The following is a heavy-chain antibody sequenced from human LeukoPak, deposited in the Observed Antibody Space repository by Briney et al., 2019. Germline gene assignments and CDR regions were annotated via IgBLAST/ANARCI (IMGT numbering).Heavy chain of an antibody. CDR1: GGSISSGDYY. D-gene: IGHD2-15*01. CDR2: IYYSGST. V-gene: IGHV4-30-4*01. Sequence: SETLSLTCTVSGGSISSGDYYWSWIRQPPGKGLEWIGYIYYSGSTYYNPSLKSRVTISVDTSKNQFSLKLSSVTAADTAVYYCARDTVAISTWGFDPWGQGTLVTVSP. J-gene: IGHJ5*02. CDR3: ARDTVAISTWGFDP.